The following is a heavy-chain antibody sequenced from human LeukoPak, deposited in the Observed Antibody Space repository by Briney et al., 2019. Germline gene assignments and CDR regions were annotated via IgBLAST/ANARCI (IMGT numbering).Heavy chain of an antibody. Sequence: SVKVSCKASGGTFSSYAISWVRQAPGQGLEWMGGIIPIFGTANYAQKFQGRVTITADESTSTAYMELSSLRSEDTAVYYCARDFYGSGSYLYWFDPWGQGTLVTVSS. D-gene: IGHD3-10*01. CDR2: IIPIFGTA. V-gene: IGHV1-69*13. CDR3: ARDFYGSGSYLYWFDP. J-gene: IGHJ5*02. CDR1: GGTFSSYA.